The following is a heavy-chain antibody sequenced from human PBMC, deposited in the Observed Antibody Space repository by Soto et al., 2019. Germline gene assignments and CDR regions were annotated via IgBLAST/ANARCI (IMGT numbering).Heavy chain of an antibody. CDR2: IRSKANGYAT. V-gene: IGHV3-73*01. D-gene: IGHD1-26*01. CDR1: GFTFSGSA. CDR3: TKVER. J-gene: IGHJ4*02. Sequence: EVQLVESGGGLVQPGGSLKLSCAASGFTFSGSAMHWVRQASGKGLEWVGRIRSKANGYATAYAASVKGRFTISRDDSKNTAYLQMNSLKSEDTAVYYCTKVERWGQGTLVTVSS.